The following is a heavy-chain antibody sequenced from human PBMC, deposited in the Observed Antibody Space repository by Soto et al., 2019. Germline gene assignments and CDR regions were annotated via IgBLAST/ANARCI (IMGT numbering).Heavy chain of an antibody. CDR3: ARDPREKYGMDV. CDR2: IYSGGST. CDR1: GFTLSSYG. Sequence: QVQLVESGGGVVQPGRSLKLSCVASGFTLSSYGMHWVRQAPGKGLEWVSVIYSGGSTYYADSVKGRFTISRDNSKNTLYLQMNSLRVEDTDVYYCARDPREKYGMDVWGQGTTVTVSS. V-gene: IGHV3-NL1*01. J-gene: IGHJ6*02.